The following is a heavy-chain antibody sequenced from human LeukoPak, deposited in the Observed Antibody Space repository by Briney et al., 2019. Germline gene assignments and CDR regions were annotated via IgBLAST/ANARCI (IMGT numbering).Heavy chain of an antibody. CDR2: INWNGGST. D-gene: IGHD3-9*01. J-gene: IGHJ4*02. CDR3: AKDLGKKYYDILTGSDY. Sequence: GGSLRLSCAASGFTLSTYTMNWVRQAPGKGLEWVSGINWNGGSTVYADSVKGRFTISRDNAKNSLYLQMNSLRAEDTALYYCAKDLGKKYYDILTGSDYWGQGTLVTVSS. V-gene: IGHV3-20*04. CDR1: GFTLSTYT.